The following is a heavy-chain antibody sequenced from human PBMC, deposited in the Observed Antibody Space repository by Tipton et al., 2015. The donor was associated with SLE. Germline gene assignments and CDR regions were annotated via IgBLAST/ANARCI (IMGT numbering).Heavy chain of an antibody. D-gene: IGHD3-22*01. CDR3: AGANYYDSRGYQSAGAFDI. V-gene: IGHV3-74*03. CDR2: INFDGSST. CDR1: GFPFSISW. J-gene: IGHJ3*02. Sequence: SLRLSCAASGFPFSISWMHWVRQAPGKGLVRVSCINFDGSSTKYADSVKGRFTISRDNAKNTLNLQMTGLRAEDTAVYYCAGANYYDSRGYQSAGAFDIWGQGTMVTVSS.